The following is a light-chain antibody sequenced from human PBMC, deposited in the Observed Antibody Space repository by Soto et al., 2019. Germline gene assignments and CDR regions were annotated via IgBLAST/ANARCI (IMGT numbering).Light chain of an antibody. J-gene: IGKJ1*01. CDR1: QGISHY. Sequence: DIQMTQSPSSLSASVGDRVTITCRASQGISHYLAWYQQRPGQVPKLLIHDANILQSGVPSRFSGSGSGTDFTLTISSLQPEDVATYYCQKYNSAPRTFGQGTQVDIK. V-gene: IGKV1-27*01. CDR2: DAN. CDR3: QKYNSAPRT.